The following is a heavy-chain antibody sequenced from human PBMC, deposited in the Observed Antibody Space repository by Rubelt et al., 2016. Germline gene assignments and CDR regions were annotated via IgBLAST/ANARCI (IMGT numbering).Heavy chain of an antibody. Sequence: QVQLQQWGAGLLKPSETLSLTCAVYGGSFSGYYWSWIRQPPGKGLEWIGEINHRGSTNYTPHLGGRGTISGDRSKSQFSLKLSAVTAADTAVYYCARGGYGGNSGEIPTRHWGQGTLVTVSS. CDR2: INHRGST. J-gene: IGHJ4*02. V-gene: IGHV4-34*01. CDR3: ARGGYGGNSGEIPTRH. D-gene: IGHD4-23*01. CDR1: GGSFSGYY.